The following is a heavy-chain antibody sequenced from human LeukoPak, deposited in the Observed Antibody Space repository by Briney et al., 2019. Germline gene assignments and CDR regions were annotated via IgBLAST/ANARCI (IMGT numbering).Heavy chain of an antibody. CDR2: AGWAGGTT. CDR1: GFNFDRYT. J-gene: IGHJ4*02. V-gene: IGHV3-43*01. Sequence: GGSLRLSYATSGFNFDRYTIHWVRQAPGKGLEWVSLAGWAGGTTFYSDSVRGRFTISRDSGRKSVYLQMNSLTTDDTAFYFCAKELDTMFFDYWGQGALVTVSS. CDR3: AKELDTMFFDY. D-gene: IGHD3-10*02.